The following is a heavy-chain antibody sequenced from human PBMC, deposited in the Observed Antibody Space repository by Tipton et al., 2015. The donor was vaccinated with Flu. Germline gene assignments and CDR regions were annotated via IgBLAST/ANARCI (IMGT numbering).Heavy chain of an antibody. CDR1: GITFSSYA. D-gene: IGHD6-13*01. CDR2: IVRSGINT. J-gene: IGHJ4*02. Sequence: SLKLSCTASGITFSSYAMSWVRQAPGKGLEWVSSIVRSGINTYYAASVKGRFTISRDNSKNTLYLQMNSLRAEDTAVYYCVRAIAAAGSYWGQGTLVSVSS. CDR3: VRAIAAAGSY. V-gene: IGHV3-23*01.